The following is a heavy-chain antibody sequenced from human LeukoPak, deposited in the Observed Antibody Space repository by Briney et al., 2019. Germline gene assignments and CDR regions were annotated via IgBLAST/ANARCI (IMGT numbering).Heavy chain of an antibody. CDR3: ARNPGGWSSHYYYMDV. Sequence: PGGSLRLSCAASGFTFSSYSMNWVRQAPGKGLEWVSYISSSSSTIYYADSVKGRFTISRDNAKNSLYLQMNSLRAEDTAVYYCARNPGGWSSHYYYMDVWGKGTTVTVSS. J-gene: IGHJ6*03. CDR2: ISSSSSTI. CDR1: GFTFSSYS. V-gene: IGHV3-48*01. D-gene: IGHD6-19*01.